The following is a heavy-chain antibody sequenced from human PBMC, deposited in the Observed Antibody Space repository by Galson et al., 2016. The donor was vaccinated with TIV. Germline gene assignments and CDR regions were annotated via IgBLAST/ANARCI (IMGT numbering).Heavy chain of an antibody. J-gene: IGHJ4*02. Sequence: SCKASGDTFSSFVISWVRQAPGQGLEWMGIINPSGGDATYAQKFQGRVTMTRDTSTSTISMDLSSLTSEDTAVYYCARTESCGGDCYVFDYWGQGTLVTVSS. D-gene: IGHD2-21*02. CDR3: ARTESCGGDCYVFDY. CDR2: INPSGGDA. V-gene: IGHV1-46*01. CDR1: GDTFSSFV.